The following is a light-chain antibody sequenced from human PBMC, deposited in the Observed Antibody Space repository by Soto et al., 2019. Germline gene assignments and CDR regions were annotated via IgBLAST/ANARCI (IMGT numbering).Light chain of an antibody. Sequence: DIVMTQSPDSLAVSLGERATINCKSSQRLLFRSTNKNNLAWYQHKPGQPPKLLIYWASTRESGIPERFSGSGTGTDFTLTISNLQPDDXAXXXXXQXXXPXCTFGQGTKLEIK. CDR3: XQXXXPXCT. CDR2: WAS. J-gene: IGKJ2*02. V-gene: IGKV4-1*01. CDR1: QRLLFRSTNKNN.